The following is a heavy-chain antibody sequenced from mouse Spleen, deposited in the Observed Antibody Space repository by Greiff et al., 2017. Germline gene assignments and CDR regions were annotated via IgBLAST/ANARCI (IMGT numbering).Heavy chain of an antibody. CDR1: GFTFSSYA. D-gene: IGHD2-4*01. Sequence: DVHLVESGGGLVKPGGSLKLSCAASGFTFSSYAMSWVRQSPEKRLEWVAEISSGGSYTYYPDTVTGRFTISRDNAKNTLYLEMSSLRSEDTAMYYCARGGLRAWFAYWGQGTLVTVSA. CDR3: ARGGLRAWFAY. V-gene: IGHV5-9-4*01. J-gene: IGHJ3*01. CDR2: ISSGGSYT.